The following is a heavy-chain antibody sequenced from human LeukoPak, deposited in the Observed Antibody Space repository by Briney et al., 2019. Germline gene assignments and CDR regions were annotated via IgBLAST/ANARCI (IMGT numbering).Heavy chain of an antibody. CDR2: MNPNSGNT. CDR3: ARARPIGYCSGGSCSQPNWFDP. CDR1: GYTFTSYD. J-gene: IGHJ5*02. Sequence: ASVKVSCKASGYTFTSYDINWVRQATGQGLEWMGWMNPNSGNTGYAQKFQGRVTMTRNTSISTAYVELSSLRSEDTAVYYCARARPIGYCSGGSCSQPNWFDPWGQGTLVTVSS. V-gene: IGHV1-8*01. D-gene: IGHD2-15*01.